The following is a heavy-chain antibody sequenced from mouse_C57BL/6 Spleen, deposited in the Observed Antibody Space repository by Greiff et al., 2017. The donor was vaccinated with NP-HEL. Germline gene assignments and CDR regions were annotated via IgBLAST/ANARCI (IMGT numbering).Heavy chain of an antibody. Sequence: VKLQESGAELARPGASVKMSCKASGYTFTSYTMHWVKQRPGQGLEWIGYINPSSGYTKYNQKFKDKATLTADKSSSTAYRQLSRLTSEDSAVYYGAGWLGLYYVDDWGKGTTLTVDS. J-gene: IGHJ2*01. CDR1: GYTFTSYT. CDR2: INPSSGYT. CDR3: AGWLGLYYVDD. D-gene: IGHD3-1*01. V-gene: IGHV1-4*01.